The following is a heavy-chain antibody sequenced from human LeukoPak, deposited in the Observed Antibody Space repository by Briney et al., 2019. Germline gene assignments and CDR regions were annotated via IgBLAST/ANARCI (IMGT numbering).Heavy chain of an antibody. CDR1: GFTFSSYS. V-gene: IGHV3-48*02. CDR2: ISSSSSTI. D-gene: IGHD3-10*01. J-gene: IGHJ4*02. CDR3: ARDRRGLFSLFDY. Sequence: PGGSLRLSCAASGFTFSSYSMNWVRQAPGKGLEWVSYISSSSSTIYYANSLKGRFTISRDNAKNSLYLQMNSLRDEDTAVYYCARDRRGLFSLFDYWGQGTLVTASS.